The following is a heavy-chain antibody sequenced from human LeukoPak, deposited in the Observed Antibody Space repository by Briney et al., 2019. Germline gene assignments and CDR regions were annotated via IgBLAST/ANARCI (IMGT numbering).Heavy chain of an antibody. V-gene: IGHV1-69*05. J-gene: IGHJ4*02. D-gene: IGHD6-6*01. CDR2: IIPIFGTA. CDR1: GGTFSSYA. Sequence: SVKVSCKASGGTFSSYAISWVRQAPGQGLEWMGGIIPIFGTANYAQKFQGRVTITTDESTSTAYMELSSLRSEDTAVYYCAREVWGSEYSSSSNFDYWGQGTLVTVSS. CDR3: AREVWGSEYSSSSNFDY.